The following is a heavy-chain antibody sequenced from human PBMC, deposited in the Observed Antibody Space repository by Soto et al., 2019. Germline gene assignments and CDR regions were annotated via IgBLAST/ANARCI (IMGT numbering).Heavy chain of an antibody. J-gene: IGHJ4*02. CDR2: ISGRYGRA. CDR1: GFTFNNYA. CDR3: AKDRYCSSNTCASFDH. V-gene: IGHV3-23*01. Sequence: GGSLRLSCAASGFTFNNYAMSWVRQAPGKGLEWVPLISGRYGRADYADSVKGRFTMSRDSSKNTVYLQMNSLRAEDTAVYYCAKDRYCSSNTCASFDHWGQGTLVTVSS. D-gene: IGHD2-2*01.